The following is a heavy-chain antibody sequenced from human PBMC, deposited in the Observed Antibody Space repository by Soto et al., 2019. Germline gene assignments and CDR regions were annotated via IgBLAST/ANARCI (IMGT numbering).Heavy chain of an antibody. CDR1: GGSLSGYY. V-gene: IGHV4-34*01. Sequence: QVQLQQWGAGLLKPSETLSLNCAVNGGSLSGYYWSWIRQPPGKGLEWIGEIKDGGYTNYSPSLKSRATISSYRSNNQFSLRLNSVTAADTGVYYCARGQEGVVATHWDQGALVTESS. CDR2: IKDGGYT. D-gene: IGHD5-12*01. CDR3: ARGQEGVVATH. J-gene: IGHJ4*02.